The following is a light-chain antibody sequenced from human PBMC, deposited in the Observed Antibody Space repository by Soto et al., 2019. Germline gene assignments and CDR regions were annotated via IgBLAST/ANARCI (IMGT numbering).Light chain of an antibody. CDR3: QQYGSSPPIT. Sequence: IVMKHSPATLSVSPGERATLSCRASQSVSSSYLAWYQQKPGQAPRLLIYGASSRATGIPDRFSGSGSGTDFTLTISRLEPEDFAVYYCQQYGSSPPITFGQGRRLEI. V-gene: IGKV3-20*01. J-gene: IGKJ5*01. CDR2: GAS. CDR1: QSVSSSY.